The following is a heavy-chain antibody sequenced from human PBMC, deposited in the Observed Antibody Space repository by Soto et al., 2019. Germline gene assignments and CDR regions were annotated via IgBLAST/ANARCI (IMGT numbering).Heavy chain of an antibody. D-gene: IGHD1-26*01. Sequence: SGPTLVNPTQTLTLTCIFSGFSLNSRGMSVSWIRQPPGKALEWLALIDWDDDVYYNTSLKTRLTISRDTSKNLVVLIMTHMDPLDTGTYYCSRISGSYQRGFYSWGQGTLVTVSS. V-gene: IGHV2-70*01. J-gene: IGHJ4*02. CDR3: SRISGSYQRGFYS. CDR1: GFSLNSRGMS. CDR2: IDWDDDV.